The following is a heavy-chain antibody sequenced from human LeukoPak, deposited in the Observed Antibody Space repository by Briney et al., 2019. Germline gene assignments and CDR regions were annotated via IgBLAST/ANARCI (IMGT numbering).Heavy chain of an antibody. CDR1: GFTFSSYW. D-gene: IGHD2-15*01. CDR3: AKNGDRGAYCTGGTCYPYFYYYMDV. V-gene: IGHV3-7*03. J-gene: IGHJ6*03. CDR2: IKQDGSEK. Sequence: GGSLRLSCAASGFTFSSYWMSWVRQAPGKGLEWVANIKQDGSEKYYVDSVKGRFTISRDNAKNSLYMQMNSLRAEDTAIYYCAKNGDRGAYCTGGTCYPYFYYYMDVWGKGTTVTI.